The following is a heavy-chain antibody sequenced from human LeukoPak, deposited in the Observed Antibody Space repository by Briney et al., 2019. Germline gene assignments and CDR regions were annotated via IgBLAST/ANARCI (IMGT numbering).Heavy chain of an antibody. Sequence: SETLSLTCTVSGGSISGYYWSWIRQPPGKGLEWIGEINHSGSTNYNPSLKSRVTISVDTSKNQFSLKLSSVTAADTAVYYCARAERVAGYGYWGQGTLVTVSS. D-gene: IGHD6-13*01. J-gene: IGHJ4*02. CDR2: INHSGST. V-gene: IGHV4-34*01. CDR3: ARAERVAGYGY. CDR1: GGSISGYY.